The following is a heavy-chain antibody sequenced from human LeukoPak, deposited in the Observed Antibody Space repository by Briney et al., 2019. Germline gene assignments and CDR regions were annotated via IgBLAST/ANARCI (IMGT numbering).Heavy chain of an antibody. D-gene: IGHD6-13*01. V-gene: IGHV4-61*02. CDR1: GVSISSGSYY. J-gene: IGHJ6*03. CDR3: ARVRVSSSITKYYYYMDV. Sequence: SQTLSLTCTVSGVSISSGSYYWSWIRQPAGKGLEWIGRIYTSGSTNYNPSLKSRATITVDTSKNQFSLKLSSVTAADTAVYYCARVRVSSSITKYYYYMDVWGKGTTVTVSS. CDR2: IYTSGST.